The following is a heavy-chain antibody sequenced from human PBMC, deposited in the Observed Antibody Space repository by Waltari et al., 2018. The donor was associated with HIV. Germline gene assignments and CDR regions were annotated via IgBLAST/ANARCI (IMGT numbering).Heavy chain of an antibody. Sequence: EVHLVESGGGLFGPGGSLRLSCAVSGFHVRSDYMTWVRQPPGKGLEWVSTLYVPTTGTDRFYAPSVKGRFTISRDNSENTLYLQMSGLRAEDTAIYYCVRGSLMTTAAPWGQGTLVTVSS. D-gene: IGHD4-17*01. CDR2: LYVPTTGTDR. V-gene: IGHV3-53*03. CDR3: VRGSLMTTAAP. CDR1: GFHVRSDY. J-gene: IGHJ5*02.